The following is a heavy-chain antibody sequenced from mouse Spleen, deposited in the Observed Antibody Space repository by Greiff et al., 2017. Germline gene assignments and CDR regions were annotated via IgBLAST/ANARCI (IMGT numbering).Heavy chain of an antibody. J-gene: IGHJ2*01. D-gene: IGHD1-1*01. CDR1: GYTFTSYW. Sequence: VQLQQSGAELAKPGASVKLSCKASGYTFTSYWMHWVKQRPGQGLEWIGYINPSSGYTKYNQKFKDKATLTADKSSSTAYMQLSSLTYEDSAVYYCAREAITTVVPLDYWGQGTTLTVSS. V-gene: IGHV1-7*01. CDR2: INPSSGYT. CDR3: AREAITTVVPLDY.